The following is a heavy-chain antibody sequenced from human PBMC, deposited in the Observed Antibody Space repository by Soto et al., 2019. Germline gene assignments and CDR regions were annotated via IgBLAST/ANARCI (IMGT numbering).Heavy chain of an antibody. J-gene: IGHJ4*02. V-gene: IGHV3-74*01. CDR2: INSDGSST. D-gene: IGHD2-8*01. Sequence: GGSLRLSCAASGFTFSSYWMHWVRQAPGKGLVWVSRINSDGSSTSYADSVKGRFTISRDNAKSTLYLQMNSLRAEDTAVYYCARDRRYCTNGVCYTNFDYWGQGTLVTVSS. CDR1: GFTFSSYW. CDR3: ARDRRYCTNGVCYTNFDY.